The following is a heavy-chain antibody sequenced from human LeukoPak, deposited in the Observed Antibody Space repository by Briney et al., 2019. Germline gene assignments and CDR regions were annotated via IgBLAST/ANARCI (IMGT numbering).Heavy chain of an antibody. V-gene: IGHV4-59*08. CDR1: GGSFSGYY. CDR3: ASLPHYYDSSGYYRVNDAFDI. J-gene: IGHJ3*02. CDR2: IYYSGST. D-gene: IGHD3-22*01. Sequence: SETLSLTCAVYGGSFSGYYWSWIRQPPGKGLEWIGYIYYSGSTNYNPSLKSRVTISVDTSKNQFSLKLGSVTAADTAVYYCASLPHYYDSSGYYRVNDAFDIWGQGTMVTVSS.